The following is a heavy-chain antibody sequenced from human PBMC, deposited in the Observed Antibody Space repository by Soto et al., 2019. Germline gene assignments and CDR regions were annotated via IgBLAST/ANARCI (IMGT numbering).Heavy chain of an antibody. CDR1: GYSFTSYW. V-gene: IGHV5-10-1*01. Sequence: GESLKISCKGSGYSFTSYWISWVRQMPGKGLEWMGRIDPSDSYTNYSPSFQGHVTISADKSISTAYLQWSSLKASDTAMYYCARQGPLYYDFWSGYYYYYYYGMDVWGQGNTVTVSS. D-gene: IGHD3-3*01. CDR2: IDPSDSYT. J-gene: IGHJ6*02. CDR3: ARQGPLYYDFWSGYYYYYYYGMDV.